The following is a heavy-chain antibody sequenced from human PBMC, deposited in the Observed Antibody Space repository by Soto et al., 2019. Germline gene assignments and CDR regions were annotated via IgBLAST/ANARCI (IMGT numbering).Heavy chain of an antibody. J-gene: IGHJ6*02. Sequence: QVQLVQSGAEVKKPGSSVKVSCKASGGTFSSYAISWVRQAPGQGLEWMGGIIPIFGTANYAQKFQGRVTITADKSTSTAYMELSSLRCEDTAVYYCARGTIVVVPAAVGGYYGMDVWGQGTTVTVSS. V-gene: IGHV1-69*06. CDR1: GGTFSSYA. CDR2: IIPIFGTA. CDR3: ARGTIVVVPAAVGGYYGMDV. D-gene: IGHD2-2*01.